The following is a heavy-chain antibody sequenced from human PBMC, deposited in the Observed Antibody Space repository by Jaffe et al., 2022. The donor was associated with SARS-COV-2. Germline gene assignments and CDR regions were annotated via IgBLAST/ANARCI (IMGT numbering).Heavy chain of an antibody. CDR3: AKDLTAQPLEVDWYFDL. D-gene: IGHD2-15*01. J-gene: IGHJ2*01. V-gene: IGHV3-23*01. Sequence: EVQLLESGGGLVQPGGSLRLSCAASGFTFSSYAMSWVRQAPGKGLEWVSAISGSGGSTYYADSVKGRFTISRDNSKNTLYLQMNSLRAEDTAVYYCAKDLTAQPLEVDWYFDLWGRGTLVTVSS. CDR2: ISGSGGST. CDR1: GFTFSSYA.